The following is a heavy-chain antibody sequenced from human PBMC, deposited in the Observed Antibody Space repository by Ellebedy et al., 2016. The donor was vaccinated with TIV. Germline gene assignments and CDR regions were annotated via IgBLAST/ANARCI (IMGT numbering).Heavy chain of an antibody. D-gene: IGHD3-16*01. CDR2: IYYSGST. CDR3: ARHGGDDFLRWFDP. V-gene: IGHV4-30-4*08. J-gene: IGHJ5*02. Sequence: SETLSLTCTVSGGSISSGGYYWSLIRQPPGKGLEWIGYIYYSGSTYYHPSLKSRVTLSVDTSKNQFSLQVSSVTAADTAVYYCARHGGDDFLRWFDPWGQGALVTVSS. CDR1: GGSISSGGYY.